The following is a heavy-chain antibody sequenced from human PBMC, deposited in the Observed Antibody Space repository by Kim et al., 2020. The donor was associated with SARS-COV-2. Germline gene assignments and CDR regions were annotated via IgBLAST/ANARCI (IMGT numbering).Heavy chain of an antibody. CDR1: GYTFTSYG. D-gene: IGHD1-7*01. J-gene: IGHJ4*02. CDR2: ISAYNGNT. CDR3: ARDFKGRGYNWNYGGAYY. V-gene: IGHV1-18*01. Sequence: ASVKVSCKASGYTFTSYGISWVRQAPGQGLEWMRWISAYNGNTNYAQKLQGRVTMTTDTSTSTAYMELRSLRSDDTAVYYCARDFKGRGYNWNYGGAYYWGQGTLVTVSS.